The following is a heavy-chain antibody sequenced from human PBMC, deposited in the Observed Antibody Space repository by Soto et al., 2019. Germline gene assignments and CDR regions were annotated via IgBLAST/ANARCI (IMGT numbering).Heavy chain of an antibody. J-gene: IGHJ6*03. CDR2: INDSGST. V-gene: IGHV4-34*01. CDR3: ARGLSLWFGELSRRGGYSYCTEV. Sequence: HVQLQQWGAGLLKPSETLSLTCAVYGGSFSGYYWSWIRQTPGKGLEWIGEINDSGSTNNNPSLKSRVTVLAAPPKTHFSRKLSCVSAADPAAYCCARGLSLWFGELSRRGGYSYCTEVWGNGTTVTVSS. CDR1: GGSFSGYY. D-gene: IGHD3-10*01.